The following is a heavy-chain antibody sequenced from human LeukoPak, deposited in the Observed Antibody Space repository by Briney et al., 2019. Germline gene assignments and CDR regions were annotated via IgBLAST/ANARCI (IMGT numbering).Heavy chain of an antibody. V-gene: IGHV3-48*01. D-gene: IGHD5-18*01. CDR2: ISSSSSTI. CDR1: GFTFRSYW. J-gene: IGHJ2*01. Sequence: GGSLRLSCAASGFTFRSYWMTWVRQAPGKGLEWVSYISSSSSTIYYADSVKGRFTISRDNAKNSLYLQMNSLRAEDTAVYYCARTSAAAMVKAENWYFDLWGRGTLVTVSS. CDR3: ARTSAAAMVKAENWYFDL.